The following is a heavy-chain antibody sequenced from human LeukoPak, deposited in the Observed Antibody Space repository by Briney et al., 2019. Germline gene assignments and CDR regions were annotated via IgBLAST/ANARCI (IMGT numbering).Heavy chain of an antibody. D-gene: IGHD5-12*01. CDR3: ARDSVCGYDWEVAFDY. V-gene: IGHV3-21*01. CDR2: ISSSSSYI. Sequence: GGSLRLSCAASGFTFSTYSMNWVRQAPGKGLEWVSSISSSSSYIYYADSVKGRFTISRDNAKNSLYLQMNSLRAEDTAVYYCARDSVCGYDWEVAFDYWGQGTLVTVSS. CDR1: GFTFSTYS. J-gene: IGHJ4*02.